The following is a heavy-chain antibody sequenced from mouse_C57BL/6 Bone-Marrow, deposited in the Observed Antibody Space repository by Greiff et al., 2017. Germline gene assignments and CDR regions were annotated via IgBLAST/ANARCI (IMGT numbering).Heavy chain of an antibody. Sequence: QVQLQQPGAELVMPGASVKLSCKASGYTFTSYWMHWVKQRPGQGLEWIGEIDPSDSYTNYNHKFKGKSTLTVDKSSSTAYMQLSSLTSEDSAVYYCARGPHWYFDVWGTGTTVTVSS. CDR3: ARGPHWYFDV. CDR1: GYTFTSYW. V-gene: IGHV1-69*01. J-gene: IGHJ1*03. CDR2: IDPSDSYT.